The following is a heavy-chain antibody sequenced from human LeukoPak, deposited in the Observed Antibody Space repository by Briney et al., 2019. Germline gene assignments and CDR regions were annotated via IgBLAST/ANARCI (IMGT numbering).Heavy chain of an antibody. D-gene: IGHD2-21*02. V-gene: IGHV4-39*01. CDR1: GDSISRNTYY. CDR2: VYYGRSP. Sequence: SETLSLTCTVSGDSISRNTYYWAWIRQPPGKGLERIGSVYYGRSPYFNPSLESRATISVDTSKNHFSLKMSSVTAADTAVYYCARHHPLQGGDPAWFDPWGQGTLVTVSS. J-gene: IGHJ5*02. CDR3: ARHHPLQGGDPAWFDP.